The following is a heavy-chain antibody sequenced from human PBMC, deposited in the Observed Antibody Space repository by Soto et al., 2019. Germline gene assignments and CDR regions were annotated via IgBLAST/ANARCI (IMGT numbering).Heavy chain of an antibody. V-gene: IGHV1-18*01. CDR1: GYTFTSYG. CDR2: ISAYNGNT. CDR3: ARDRDYDILTGPHRFDP. Sequence: ASVEVSCKASGYTFTSYGISWVRQAPGQGLEWMGWISAYNGNTNYAQKLQGRVTMTTDTSTSTAYMELRSLRSDDTAVYYCARDRDYDILTGPHRFDPWGQGTLVTVSS. J-gene: IGHJ5*02. D-gene: IGHD3-9*01.